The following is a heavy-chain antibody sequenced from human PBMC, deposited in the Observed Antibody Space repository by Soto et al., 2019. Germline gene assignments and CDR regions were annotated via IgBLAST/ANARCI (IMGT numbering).Heavy chain of an antibody. CDR3: ASLSSEVPAAIGHYYYYMDV. Sequence: EVQLVESGGGLVQPGGSLRLSCAASGFTFSSYSMNWVRQAPGKGLEWVSYISSSSSTIYYADSVKGRFTISRDNAKNSLYLQMNSLRAEDTAVYSCASLSSEVPAAIGHYYYYMDVWGKGTTVTVSS. D-gene: IGHD2-2*01. CDR1: GFTFSSYS. CDR2: ISSSSSTI. V-gene: IGHV3-48*01. J-gene: IGHJ6*03.